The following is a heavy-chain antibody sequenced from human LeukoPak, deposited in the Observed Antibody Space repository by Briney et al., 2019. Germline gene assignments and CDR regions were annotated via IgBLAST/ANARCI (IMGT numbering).Heavy chain of an antibody. CDR3: VRHEGSISGWPFDY. CDR2: MYLGDSET. V-gene: IGHV5-51*01. D-gene: IGHD6-19*01. J-gene: IGHJ4*02. Sequence: GESLKISCKGSGYSFTRYWIGWVRQMPGKGLEWLGIMYLGDSETRYSPSFQGQVTISADKSISTVYLQWSSLKASDTSMYYCVRHEGSISGWPFDYWGQGTLVTVSS. CDR1: GYSFTRYW.